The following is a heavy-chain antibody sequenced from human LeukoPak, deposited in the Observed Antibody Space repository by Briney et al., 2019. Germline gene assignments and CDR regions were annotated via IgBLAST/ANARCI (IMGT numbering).Heavy chain of an antibody. V-gene: IGHV3-66*02. Sequence: GGSLRLSCAASGFSVSSNYMSWVRQAPGKGLAWVSVIYGGGTTYYADSVKGRFTISRDNSKNTLYLQLNSLRVEDTAVYYCARALPFGGYFDYWGQGTLVTVSS. CDR2: IYGGGTT. CDR1: GFSVSSNY. J-gene: IGHJ4*02. D-gene: IGHD3-10*01. CDR3: ARALPFGGYFDY.